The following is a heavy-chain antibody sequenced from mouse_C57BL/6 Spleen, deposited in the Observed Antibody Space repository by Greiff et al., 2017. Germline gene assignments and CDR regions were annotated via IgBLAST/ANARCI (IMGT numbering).Heavy chain of an antibody. J-gene: IGHJ3*01. D-gene: IGHD1-1*01. CDR2: IDPETGGT. CDR3: TRRSSYVAWFAY. V-gene: IGHV1-15*01. Sequence: VQLQQSGAELVRPGASVTLSCKASGYTFTDYEMHWVKQTPVHGLEWIGAIDPETGGTAYNQKFKGKAILTADKSSSTAYMELRSLTSEDSAGYYCTRRSSYVAWFAYWGQGTLVTVSA. CDR1: GYTFTDYE.